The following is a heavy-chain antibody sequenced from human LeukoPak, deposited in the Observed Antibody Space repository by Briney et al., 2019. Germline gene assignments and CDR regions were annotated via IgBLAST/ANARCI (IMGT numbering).Heavy chain of an antibody. V-gene: IGHV1-3*01. Sequence: ASVKVSCKASGYTFPSYAMHWVRQAPGQRLEWMGWINAGNGNTKYSQKFQGRVTITRDTSASTVYMELSSLRSEDTAVYYCARVVAAAGIHFDYWGQGTLVTVSS. CDR2: INAGNGNT. CDR1: GYTFPSYA. D-gene: IGHD6-13*01. CDR3: ARVVAAAGIHFDY. J-gene: IGHJ4*02.